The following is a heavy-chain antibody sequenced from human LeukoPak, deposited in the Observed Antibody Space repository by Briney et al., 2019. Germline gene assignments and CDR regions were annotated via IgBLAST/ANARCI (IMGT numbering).Heavy chain of an antibody. CDR3: ARGERYHRC. V-gene: IGHV3-7*01. D-gene: IGHD2-2*01. Sequence: GGSLRLSCAASGFTFSSYWMSWVRQAPGKGLEWVANIKEDGSEKYYVDSVKGRFTISRDNAKKSLHLQMNSLGAEDTAVYFWARGERYHRCGGQGTLVTVSS. CDR2: IKEDGSEK. J-gene: IGHJ4*02. CDR1: GFTFSSYW.